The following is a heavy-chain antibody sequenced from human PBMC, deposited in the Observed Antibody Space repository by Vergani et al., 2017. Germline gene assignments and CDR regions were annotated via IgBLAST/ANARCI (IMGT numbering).Heavy chain of an antibody. J-gene: IGHJ2*01. CDR2: INWNSDSI. CDR3: VKXIAASGNYWYFDL. V-gene: IGHV3-9*01. CDR1: GFIFDDYA. Sequence: EVQLVESGGGLVQPGRSLRLSCAASGFIFDDYAMHWVRQAQGKGLEWVSGINWNSDSIAYADSVKGRFTISRDNAKNSLYLQMNSLRAEDTALYYCVKXIAASGNYWYFDLWGRGTLVTVSS. D-gene: IGHD6-13*01.